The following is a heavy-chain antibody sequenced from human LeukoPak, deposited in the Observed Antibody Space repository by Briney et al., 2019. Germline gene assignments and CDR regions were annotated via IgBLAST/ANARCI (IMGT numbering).Heavy chain of an antibody. V-gene: IGHV1-18*01. Sequence: ASVKVSCKASGYTFTSYGISWVRQAPGQGLEWMGWISAYNGNTNYAQKFQGRVTMTRDTSISTAYMELSRLRSDDTAVYYCARGPVLLWFGELQTPVPPDYWGQGTLVTVSS. CDR3: ARGPVLLWFGELQTPVPPDY. CDR2: ISAYNGNT. CDR1: GYTFTSYG. J-gene: IGHJ4*02. D-gene: IGHD3-10*01.